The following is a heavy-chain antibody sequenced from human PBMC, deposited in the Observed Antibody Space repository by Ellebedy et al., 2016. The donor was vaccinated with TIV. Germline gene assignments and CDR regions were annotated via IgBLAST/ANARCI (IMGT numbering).Heavy chain of an antibody. Sequence: GESLKISCAASGFTFSPYAMSWVRQAPGKGLEWVSGIFGSGGKRYADSVKGRFTISSDNSKRTVDLQMDSLRAEDTAIYFCAKDRTPGDGYWVFDNWGQGTLVSVSS. CDR1: GFTFSPYA. D-gene: IGHD3-22*01. J-gene: IGHJ4*02. CDR2: IFGSGGKR. V-gene: IGHV3-23*01. CDR3: AKDRTPGDGYWVFDN.